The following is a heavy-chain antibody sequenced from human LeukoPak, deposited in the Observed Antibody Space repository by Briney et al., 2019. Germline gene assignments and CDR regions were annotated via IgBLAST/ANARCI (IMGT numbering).Heavy chain of an antibody. Sequence: GGFLRLSCAASGFTFSSYAMSWVRQAPGKGLEWVAVIWYDGSNKYYADSVKGRFTISRDNTKNTLYLQMNSLRAEDTAVYYCARDRYYGSGSPFDYWGQGTLVTVSS. J-gene: IGHJ4*02. CDR3: ARDRYYGSGSPFDY. CDR2: IWYDGSNK. V-gene: IGHV3-33*08. D-gene: IGHD3-10*01. CDR1: GFTFSSYA.